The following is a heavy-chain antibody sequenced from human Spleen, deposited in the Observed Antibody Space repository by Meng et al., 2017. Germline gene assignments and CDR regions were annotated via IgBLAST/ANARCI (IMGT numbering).Heavy chain of an antibody. D-gene: IGHD3-22*01. V-gene: IGHV3-23*01. CDR1: GFTFSSYA. CDR2: ISGSGGST. Sequence: GESLKISCAASGFTFSSYAMSWVRQAPGKGLEWVSAISGSGGSTYYADSVKGWFTISRDNSKNTLYLQMNSLRAEDTAVYYCAKINIYYYDSSGYVDYWGQGTLVTVSS. CDR3: AKINIYYYDSSGYVDY. J-gene: IGHJ4*02.